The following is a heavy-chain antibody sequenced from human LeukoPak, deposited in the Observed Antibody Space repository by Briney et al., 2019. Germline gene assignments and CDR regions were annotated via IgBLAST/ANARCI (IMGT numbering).Heavy chain of an antibody. V-gene: IGHV4-30-4*08. J-gene: IGHJ5*02. D-gene: IGHD3-9*01. CDR3: AREGLRDILTGLNWFDP. CDR1: DGSIRSGDYY. Sequence: SETLSLTCTVSDGSIRSGDYYWSWIRQPPGKGLEWIGYIYYSGSTYYNPSLKSRVTISVDTSKNQFSLKLSSVTAADTAVYYCAREGLRDILTGLNWFDPWGQGTLVTVSS. CDR2: IYYSGST.